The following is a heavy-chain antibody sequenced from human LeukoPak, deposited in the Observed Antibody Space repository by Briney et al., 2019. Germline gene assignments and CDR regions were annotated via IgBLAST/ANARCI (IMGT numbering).Heavy chain of an antibody. Sequence: GSLRLSCAASGFTFSSYSMNWVRQAPGKGLEWIGYIYYTGSTNYNPSLKSRVTISVDTSKNQFSLKLSSVTAADTAVYYCARCSSTSCFARNWFDPWGQGTLVTVSS. CDR3: ARCSSTSCFARNWFDP. V-gene: IGHV4-59*08. D-gene: IGHD2-2*01. CDR2: IYYTGST. CDR1: GFTFSSYS. J-gene: IGHJ5*02.